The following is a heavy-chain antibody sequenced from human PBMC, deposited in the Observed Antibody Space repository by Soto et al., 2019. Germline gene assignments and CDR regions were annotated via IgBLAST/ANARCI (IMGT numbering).Heavy chain of an antibody. V-gene: IGHV4-39*07. CDR2: IYYSGTT. CDR1: GGSISSGSFY. D-gene: IGHD5-12*01. J-gene: IGHJ3*02. Sequence: SETLSLTCTVSGGSISSGSFYWGWIRQPPGKGLEWIGSIYYSGTTYYSPSLKSRVTISVDKSKNQLSLKVYSVTAADTAVYYCARHGGYELVIWGRGTMVTVSS. CDR3: ARHGGYELVI.